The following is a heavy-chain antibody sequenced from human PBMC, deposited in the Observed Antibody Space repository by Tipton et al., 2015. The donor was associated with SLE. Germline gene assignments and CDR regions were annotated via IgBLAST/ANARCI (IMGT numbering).Heavy chain of an antibody. Sequence: TLSLTCTVSGGSISSGSYYWSWIRQPAGKGLEWIGRIYTSGSTNYNPSLKSRVTISVDTSKNQFSLKLSSVTAADTAVYYCARAGLGSGYYYYMDVWGKGTTVTVSS. CDR2: IYTSGST. CDR3: ARAGLGSGYYYYMDV. D-gene: IGHD3-3*01. V-gene: IGHV4-61*02. CDR1: GGSISSGSYY. J-gene: IGHJ6*03.